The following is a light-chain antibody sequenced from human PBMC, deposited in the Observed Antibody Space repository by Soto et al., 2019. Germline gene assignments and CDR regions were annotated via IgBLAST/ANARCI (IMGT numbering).Light chain of an antibody. J-gene: IGKJ1*01. V-gene: IGKV1-5*03. CDR2: KAS. CDR1: QSISSW. CDR3: QQYNSYPRT. Sequence: DIQMTQSPSTLSASVGARVTITCRASQSISSWLAWYQQKPGKAPKTLIYKASSLESGVPSRFSGSGSGTECTLTISSLQPDDVATYYCQQYNSYPRTFGQGTKVDIK.